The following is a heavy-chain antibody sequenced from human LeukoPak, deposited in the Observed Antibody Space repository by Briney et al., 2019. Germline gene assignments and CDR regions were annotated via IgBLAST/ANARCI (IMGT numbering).Heavy chain of an antibody. CDR3: AKDQLVGYYDSSGYFDY. D-gene: IGHD3-22*01. Sequence: GGSLRLSCAASGFTFDDYGMSWVRQAPGKGLEWVSGINWNGGSTGYADSVKGRFTISRDNSKNTLYLQMNSLRAEDTAVYYCAKDQLVGYYDSSGYFDYWGQGTLVTVSS. J-gene: IGHJ4*02. CDR2: INWNGGST. V-gene: IGHV3-20*04. CDR1: GFTFDDYG.